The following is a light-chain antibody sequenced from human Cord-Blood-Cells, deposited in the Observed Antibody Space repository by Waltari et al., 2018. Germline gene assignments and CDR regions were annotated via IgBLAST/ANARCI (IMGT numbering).Light chain of an antibody. J-gene: IGLJ3*02. Sequence: QSALTQPRSVSGSPGQSVTISCTGTSSDVGGYNYVSWYQQHPGKAPKLMIYDVSKRPSGVPDRCSGSKSGNTASRTISGLQAEDEADYYCCSYAGSYTWVFGGGTKLTVL. V-gene: IGLV2-11*01. CDR2: DVS. CDR3: CSYAGSYTWV. CDR1: SSDVGGYNY.